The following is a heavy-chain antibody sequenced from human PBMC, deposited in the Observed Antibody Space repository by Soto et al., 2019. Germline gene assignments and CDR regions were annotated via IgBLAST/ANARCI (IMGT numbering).Heavy chain of an antibody. V-gene: IGHV3-74*01. D-gene: IGHD2-21*01. J-gene: IGHJ6*02. CDR2: INGDGRST. CDR1: GFTFSSNW. Sequence: EVQLVESGGGLVQPGGSLRLSCAASGFTFSSNWMHWVRQAPGKGLVWVSGINGDGRSTGYADSVKGRFTISRDNAKNTLYLQMNSLRAEDTAVYYCGRGVAYGMDVWGQGTTVTVSS. CDR3: GRGVAYGMDV.